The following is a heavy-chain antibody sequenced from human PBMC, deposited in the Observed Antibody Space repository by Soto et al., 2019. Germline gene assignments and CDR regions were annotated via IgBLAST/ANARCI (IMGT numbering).Heavy chain of an antibody. CDR2: ISAYNGNT. D-gene: IGHD1-7*01. V-gene: IGHV1-18*01. J-gene: IGHJ5*02. CDR3: ARVAPPSLELQFSTNLFDP. Sequence: ASVKVSCKASGYTFTSYGISWVRQAPGQGLEWMGWISAYNGNTNYAQKLQGRATMTTDTSTSTAYMELRSLRSDDTAVYYCARVAPPSLELQFSTNLFDPWGQGTLVTVSS. CDR1: GYTFTSYG.